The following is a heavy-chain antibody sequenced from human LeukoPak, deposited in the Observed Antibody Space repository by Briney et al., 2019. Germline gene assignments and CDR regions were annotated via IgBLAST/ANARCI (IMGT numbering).Heavy chain of an antibody. CDR3: AKGVGWDERLDY. CDR2: IRYDGSNK. D-gene: IGHD6-19*01. Sequence: GGSPRLSCAASGFTFSSYGMHWVRQAPGKGLEWVAFIRYDGSNKYYADSVKGRFTISRDNSKNTLYLQMNSLRAEDTAVYYCAKGVGWDERLDYWGQGTLVTVSS. J-gene: IGHJ4*02. V-gene: IGHV3-30*02. CDR1: GFTFSSYG.